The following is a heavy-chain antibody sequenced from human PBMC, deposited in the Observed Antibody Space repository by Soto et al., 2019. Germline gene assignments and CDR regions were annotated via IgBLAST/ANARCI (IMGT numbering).Heavy chain of an antibody. CDR3: SSLSSMDV. Sequence: ASVKVSCKASGYTFTSHDIHWLRQASGQGLELMGSINPYSGNTAFAPKFQDRIAMTRDTSITTAYMELNSLSSGDTAVYFCSSLSSMDVWGQGTTVTVYS. V-gene: IGHV1-8*01. CDR1: GYTFTSHD. D-gene: IGHD6-6*01. J-gene: IGHJ6*02. CDR2: INPYSGNT.